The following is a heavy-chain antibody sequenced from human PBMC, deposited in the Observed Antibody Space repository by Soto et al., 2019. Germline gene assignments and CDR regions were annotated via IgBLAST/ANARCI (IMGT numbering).Heavy chain of an antibody. Sequence: PGGSLELSCSASGFPFSSYSMTWVRPAPGKGLEWVSYISSSSSTIDYADSVKGRFTISRDNAKNSLYLQMNSLRDEDTAVYYCARDLPAAGPLWYYYYGMDVWGQGTTVTVSS. CDR1: GFPFSSYS. CDR3: ARDLPAAGPLWYYYYGMDV. J-gene: IGHJ6*02. V-gene: IGHV3-48*02. CDR2: ISSSSSTI. D-gene: IGHD6-13*01.